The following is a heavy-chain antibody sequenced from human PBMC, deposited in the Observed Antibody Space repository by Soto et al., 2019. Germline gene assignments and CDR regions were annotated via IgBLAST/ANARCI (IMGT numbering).Heavy chain of an antibody. CDR1: GYPFATHL. Sequence: PGESLKISCKGSGYPFATHLIAWVRQMPGKGLQWMGIIYPGDSDTRYSPSFQGQVTISADKSFSTAYLQWSSLKASDTAIYFCARLELTGLDNWGQGTPVTVSS. J-gene: IGHJ4*02. V-gene: IGHV5-51*01. CDR2: IYPGDSDT. CDR3: ARLELTGLDN. D-gene: IGHD3-9*01.